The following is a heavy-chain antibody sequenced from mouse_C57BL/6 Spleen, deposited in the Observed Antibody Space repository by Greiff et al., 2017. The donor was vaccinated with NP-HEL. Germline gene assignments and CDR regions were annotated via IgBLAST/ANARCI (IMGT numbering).Heavy chain of an antibody. CDR2: INPSSGYT. CDR1: GYNFTSYW. D-gene: IGHD2-1*01. CDR3: ARRGNGNYERSYYAMDY. Sequence: VQGVESGAELAKPGASVKLSCKASGYNFTSYWMHWVKQRPGQGLEWIGYINPSSGYTNYNQKFKGKATLTVDTSSSTAYMQLSSLTSEDSAVYYCARRGNGNYERSYYAMDYWGQGTSVTVSS. V-gene: IGHV1-7*01. J-gene: IGHJ4*01.